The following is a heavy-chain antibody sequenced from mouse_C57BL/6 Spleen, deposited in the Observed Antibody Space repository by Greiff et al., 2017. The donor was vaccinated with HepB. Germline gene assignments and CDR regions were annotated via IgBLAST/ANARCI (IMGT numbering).Heavy chain of an antibody. CDR2: INPYNGGT. CDR1: GYTFTDYY. D-gene: IGHD4-1*01. V-gene: IGHV1-19*01. CDR3: ARSGTGYYFDY. Sequence: EVQLVESGPVLVKPGASVKMSCKASGYTFTDYYMNWVKQSHGKSLEWIGVINPYNGGTSYNQKFKGKATLTVDKSSSTAYMELNSLTSEDSAVYYCARSGTGYYFDYWGQGTTLTVSS. J-gene: IGHJ2*01.